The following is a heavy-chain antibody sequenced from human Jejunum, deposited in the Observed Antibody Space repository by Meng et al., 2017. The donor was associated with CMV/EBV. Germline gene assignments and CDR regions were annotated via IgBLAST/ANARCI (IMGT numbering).Heavy chain of an antibody. Sequence: CAASGFSLIIYSMNWVRQAPGKGLEWVAYIGTGSTKYYADSLEGRFTVSRDDAKNSLYLQMNSLRGEDTAVYFCVRDPVLSGLDVWGQGTTVTVSS. CDR2: IGTGSTK. J-gene: IGHJ6*02. CDR3: VRDPVLSGLDV. CDR1: GFSLIIYS. V-gene: IGHV3-48*04.